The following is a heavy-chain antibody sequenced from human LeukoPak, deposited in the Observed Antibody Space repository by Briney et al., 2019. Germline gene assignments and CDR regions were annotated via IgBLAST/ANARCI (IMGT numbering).Heavy chain of an antibody. Sequence: GSLRLSCAASGFTFINAWMTWVRQPPGKGLEWIGEIYHSGSTNYNPSLKSRVTISVDKSKNQFSLKLSSVTAADTAVYYCAREGRRYSSSWYDYWGQGTLVTVSS. J-gene: IGHJ4*02. V-gene: IGHV4-4*02. CDR3: AREGRRYSSSWYDY. CDR1: GFTFINAW. CDR2: IYHSGST. D-gene: IGHD6-13*01.